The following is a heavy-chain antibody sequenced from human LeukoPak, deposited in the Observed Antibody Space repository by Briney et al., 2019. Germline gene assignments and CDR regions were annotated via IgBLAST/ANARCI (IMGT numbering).Heavy chain of an antibody. J-gene: IGHJ6*03. D-gene: IGHD1-26*01. CDR1: GFTFSSHV. Sequence: PGGSLRLSCAASGFTFSSHVFYWVRQAPGKGLEWVAFISNDGTTKYYADSVKGRFTISRDNSKNTLYLQMDSLRTEDTAVYYCARDPYSGSYSDYYYYYMDVWGKGTTVTVSS. CDR2: ISNDGTTK. V-gene: IGHV3-30*04. CDR3: ARDPYSGSYSDYYYYYMDV.